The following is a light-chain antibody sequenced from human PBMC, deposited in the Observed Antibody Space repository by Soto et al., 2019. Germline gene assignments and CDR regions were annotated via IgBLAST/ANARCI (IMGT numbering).Light chain of an antibody. V-gene: IGKV3-15*01. J-gene: IGKJ1*01. CDR3: QQYNDWPPIT. Sequence: EIVITQSPATMSVSPGERATLSCRASQSVSGNLAWYQQKPGQAPRLLIYGASTRATGIPARFSGSGSGTDFTLPISSLQSQDFAVYYCQQYNDWPPITFGQWTKVDIK. CDR2: GAS. CDR1: QSVSGN.